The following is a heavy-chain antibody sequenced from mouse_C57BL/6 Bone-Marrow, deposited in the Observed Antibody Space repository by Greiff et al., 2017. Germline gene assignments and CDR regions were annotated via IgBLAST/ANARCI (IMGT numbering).Heavy chain of an antibody. Sequence: QVQLQQSGAELVRPGSSVKLSCKASGYTFPSYWMDWVKQRPGQGLEWIGNIYPSDSETHYNQKFKDKATLTVDKSSSTAYMQLSSLTSEDSAVDYCALYGNYFDYWGQGTTLTVSS. CDR3: ALYGNYFDY. CDR1: GYTFPSYW. D-gene: IGHD2-1*01. CDR2: IYPSDSET. V-gene: IGHV1-61*01. J-gene: IGHJ2*01.